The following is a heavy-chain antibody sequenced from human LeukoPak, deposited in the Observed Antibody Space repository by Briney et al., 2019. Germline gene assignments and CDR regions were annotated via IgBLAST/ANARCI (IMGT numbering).Heavy chain of an antibody. CDR3: AKGNSVRSFDD. CDR2: ISYDGSKK. CDR1: GFIFSNYG. D-gene: IGHD1-26*01. V-gene: IGHV3-30*18. Sequence: GGSLRLSCEVSGFIFSNYGMHWVRQAPGKGLEWVAVISYDGSKKYYADSVKGRLTISRDNSKRTLYLQMNSLRAEDTAVYYCAKGNSVRSFDDWGQGTLVTVSS. J-gene: IGHJ4*02.